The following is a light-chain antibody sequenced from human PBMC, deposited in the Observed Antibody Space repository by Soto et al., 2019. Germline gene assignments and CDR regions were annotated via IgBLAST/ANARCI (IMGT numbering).Light chain of an antibody. Sequence: QSALTQPPSASGSPGQSVTISCTGTSSDVGGYNYVSWYQQHPGKAPKLMIYEVSKRPSGVPDRFSGSKSGNTASLTVSGLQAEDEADYYCSSYVGTDRRDVFGTGTKLTVL. CDR1: SSDVGGYNY. CDR2: EVS. CDR3: SSYVGTDRRDV. J-gene: IGLJ1*01. V-gene: IGLV2-8*01.